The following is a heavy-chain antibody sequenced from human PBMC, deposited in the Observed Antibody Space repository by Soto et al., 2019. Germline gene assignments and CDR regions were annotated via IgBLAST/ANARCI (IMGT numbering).Heavy chain of an antibody. Sequence: GGSLRLSCAASGFTFSSYAMSWVRQAPGKGLEWVSAISGSGGSTYYADSVKGRFTISRDNSKNTLYLQMNSLRAEDTAVYYCAKGGRVVKGVVVVAATTHDAFDIWGQGTMVTVSS. CDR2: ISGSGGST. D-gene: IGHD2-15*01. V-gene: IGHV3-23*01. CDR1: GFTFSSYA. J-gene: IGHJ3*02. CDR3: AKGGRVVKGVVVVAATTHDAFDI.